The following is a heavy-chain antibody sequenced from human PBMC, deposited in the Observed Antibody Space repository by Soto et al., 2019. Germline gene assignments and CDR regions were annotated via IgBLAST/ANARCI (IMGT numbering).Heavy chain of an antibody. Sequence: QVQLVESGGGVVQPGRSLRLSCAASGFTFSSYGMHWVRQAPGKGLEWVAVISYDGSNKYYADSVKGRFTISRDNSKNTMYLQMNSLRAEDTAVYYCAKSGGLMPFWYFDYWGQGTLVTVSS. CDR3: AKSGGLMPFWYFDY. CDR2: ISYDGSNK. CDR1: GFTFSSYG. J-gene: IGHJ4*02. D-gene: IGHD3-10*01. V-gene: IGHV3-30*18.